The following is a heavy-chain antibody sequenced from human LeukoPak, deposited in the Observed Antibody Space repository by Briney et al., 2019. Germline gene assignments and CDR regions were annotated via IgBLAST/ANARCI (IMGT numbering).Heavy chain of an antibody. CDR1: GYTFTGYY. Sequence: ASVEVFGKASGYTFTGYYMHWVRHAPGQGLEWMGWINPNSGGTNYAQKFQGRVTMTRDTSISTAYMELSRLRSDDTAVYYCAREYSRRYYYGSGSYYTQNHFDYWGQGTLVTVSS. CDR2: INPNSGGT. J-gene: IGHJ4*02. D-gene: IGHD3-10*01. CDR3: AREYSRRYYYGSGSYYTQNHFDY. V-gene: IGHV1-2*02.